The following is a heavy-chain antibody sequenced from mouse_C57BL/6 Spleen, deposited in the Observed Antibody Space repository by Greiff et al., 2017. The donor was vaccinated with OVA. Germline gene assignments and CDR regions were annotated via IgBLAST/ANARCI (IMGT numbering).Heavy chain of an antibody. V-gene: IGHV14-3*01. Sequence: VQLKESVAELVRPGASVKLSCTASGFNIKNTYMHWVKQRPEQGLEWIGRIDPANGNTKYAPKFQGKATITADTSSNTAYLQLSSLTSEDTAIYYCPVVLYDHEGFAYWGQGTLVTVSA. CDR1: GFNIKNTY. CDR3: PVVLYDHEGFAY. J-gene: IGHJ3*01. D-gene: IGHD2-12*01. CDR2: IDPANGNT.